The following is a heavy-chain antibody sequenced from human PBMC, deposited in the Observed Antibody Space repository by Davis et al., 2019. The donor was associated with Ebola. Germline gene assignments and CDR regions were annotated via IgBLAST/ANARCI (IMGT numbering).Heavy chain of an antibody. V-gene: IGHV4-59*08. D-gene: IGHD4-17*01. CDR3: ARGHGRSDY. J-gene: IGHJ4*02. CDR2: IYYSGST. CDR1: GGSISSYY. Sequence: SETLSLTCTVSGGSISSYYWSWIRQPPGKGLEWIGYIYYSGSTYYNPSLKSRVTISVDTSNNQFSLILTSVTAADTAVYYCARGHGRSDYWGQGTLVTVSS.